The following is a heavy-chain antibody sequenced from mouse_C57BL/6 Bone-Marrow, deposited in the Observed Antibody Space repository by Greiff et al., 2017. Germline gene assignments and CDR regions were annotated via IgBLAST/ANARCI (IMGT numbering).Heavy chain of an antibody. Sequence: EVKLVESGGGLVKPGGSLKLSCAASGFTFSDYGMHWVRQAPEKGLEWVAYISSGSSTIYYADTVKGRFTISRDNAKNTLFLQMTSLRSEDTAMYYCARRDGYPWFAYWGQGTLVTVSA. D-gene: IGHD2-3*01. CDR3: ARRDGYPWFAY. V-gene: IGHV5-17*01. CDR1: GFTFSDYG. CDR2: ISSGSSTI. J-gene: IGHJ3*01.